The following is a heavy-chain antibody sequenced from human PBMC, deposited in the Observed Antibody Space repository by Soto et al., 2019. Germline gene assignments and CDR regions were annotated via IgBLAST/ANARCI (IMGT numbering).Heavy chain of an antibody. CDR3: ASFSSSWYRVDY. D-gene: IGHD6-13*01. CDR1: GGSISSSSYY. Sequence: QLQLQESGPGLVKPSETLSLTCTVSGGSISSSSYYWGWIRQPPGKGLEWIGSIYYSGSTYYNPSLTLRVTIPVDTSKNQFSLKLSSVTAADTAVYYCASFSSSWYRVDYWGQGTLVTVSS. J-gene: IGHJ4*02. CDR2: IYYSGST. V-gene: IGHV4-39*01.